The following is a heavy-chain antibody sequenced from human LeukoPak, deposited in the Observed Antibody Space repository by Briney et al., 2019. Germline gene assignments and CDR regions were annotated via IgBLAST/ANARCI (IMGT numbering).Heavy chain of an antibody. CDR3: ARILPGYYYDSSGAFDI. J-gene: IGHJ3*02. V-gene: IGHV4-59*01. CDR1: GGSISSYY. CDR2: IYYSGST. D-gene: IGHD3-22*01. Sequence: SETLSLTCTVSGGSISSYYWSWIRQPPGKGLEWIGYIYYSGSTNYNPSLKSRVTISVGTSKNQFSLKLSSVTAADTAVYYCARILPGYYYDSSGAFDIWGQGTMVTVSS.